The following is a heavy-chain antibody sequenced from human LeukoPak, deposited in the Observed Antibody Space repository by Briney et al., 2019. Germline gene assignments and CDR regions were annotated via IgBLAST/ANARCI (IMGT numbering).Heavy chain of an antibody. V-gene: IGHV1-18*04. CDR1: GYTFTSYG. Sequence: ASVKVSCKASGYTFTSYGISWVRQAPGRGLEWMGWISAYNGNTNYAQKLQGRVTMTTDTSTSTAYMELRSLRSDDTAVYYCATSRGYSYGDYFDYWGQGTLVTVSS. CDR3: ATSRGYSYGDYFDY. CDR2: ISAYNGNT. D-gene: IGHD5-18*01. J-gene: IGHJ4*02.